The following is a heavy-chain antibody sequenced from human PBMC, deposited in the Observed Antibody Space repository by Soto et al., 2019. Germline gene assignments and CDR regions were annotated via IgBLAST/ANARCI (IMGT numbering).Heavy chain of an antibody. CDR2: IYWNDDK. V-gene: IGHV2-5*01. Sequence: QITLKESGPTLVKPTQTLTLTCTFSGFSLSTSGVGVGWIRQPPGKALEWLALIYWNDDKRYSPSLKSRLTITKDTSKNQVVLTMTNMDPVDTATDYCAHALTGGLIVVVPAAIPTMAYNWFDPWGQGTLVTVSS. D-gene: IGHD2-2*01. CDR1: GFSLSTSGVG. CDR3: AHALTGGLIVVVPAAIPTMAYNWFDP. J-gene: IGHJ5*02.